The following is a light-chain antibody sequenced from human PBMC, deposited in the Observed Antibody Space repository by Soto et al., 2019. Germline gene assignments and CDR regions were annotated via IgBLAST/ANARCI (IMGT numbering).Light chain of an antibody. CDR1: SSDVGGYNY. Sequence: QSALTQPASVSGSPGQSIAISCTGTSSDVGGYNYVSWYQQHPGKAPRLMIYDVTNRPSGVSNRFSGSKSGNTASLTISGLQAEDEADYYCSPYTSSSTRLFGTGTKLTVL. J-gene: IGLJ1*01. CDR3: SPYTSSSTRL. CDR2: DVT. V-gene: IGLV2-14*03.